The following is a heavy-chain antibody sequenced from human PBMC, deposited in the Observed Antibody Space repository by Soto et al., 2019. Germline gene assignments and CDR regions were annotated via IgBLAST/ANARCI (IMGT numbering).Heavy chain of an antibody. Sequence: GASVKVSCKASGYTFTYRYLHWVRQAPGQALEWMGWITPFNGNTNYAQKFQDRVTITRDRSMSTAYMELSSLRSEDTAMYYCASTETVPAAKIPSYYGMNVWGQGTTVTVSS. D-gene: IGHD2-2*01. J-gene: IGHJ6*02. CDR1: GYTFTYRY. CDR3: ASTETVPAAKIPSYYGMNV. CDR2: ITPFNGNT. V-gene: IGHV1-45*02.